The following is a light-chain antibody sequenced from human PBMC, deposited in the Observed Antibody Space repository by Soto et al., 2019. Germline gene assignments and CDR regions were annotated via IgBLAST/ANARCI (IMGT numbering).Light chain of an antibody. CDR2: KAS. V-gene: IGKV1-5*03. J-gene: IGKJ1*01. Sequence: DIQMTQSPSTLSASVGDRVTITCRASQSVSSWLAWYQQKPGKAPNLLIYKASSLESGVPSRFSGSGSGTEFTLTISSLQPDDIATYYCQQYYSFPGTFGQGTKVEIK. CDR1: QSVSSW. CDR3: QQYYSFPGT.